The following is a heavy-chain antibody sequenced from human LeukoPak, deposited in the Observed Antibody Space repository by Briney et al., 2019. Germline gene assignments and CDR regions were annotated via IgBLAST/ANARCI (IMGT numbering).Heavy chain of an antibody. D-gene: IGHD3-10*01. V-gene: IGHV4-59*08. CDR2: IHSNGGT. Sequence: SETLSLTCSVSGGSPNSFYWSWIRQPPGKALEWIGYIHSNGGTNYNPSLKSRVTMSVDTSKNQFSLKLNSVTAADTAVYYCARHVSGIYGSRGDLDYWGQGTQVTVSS. J-gene: IGHJ4*02. CDR3: ARHVSGIYGSRGDLDY. CDR1: GGSPNSFY.